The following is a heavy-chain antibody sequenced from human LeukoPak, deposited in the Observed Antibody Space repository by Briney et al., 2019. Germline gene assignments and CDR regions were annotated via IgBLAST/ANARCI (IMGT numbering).Heavy chain of an antibody. CDR3: ATYINWVAGDV. CDR2: INHERGGI. Sequence: GGSLRLSCAASGYTFSESWMTWVRQVPGLGLEWVAHINHERGGIQYVDSVKGRFTISRDNAKGSVYLQMNSLRAEDTAIYHCATYINWVAGDVWGQGTTVIVSS. J-gene: IGHJ6*02. V-gene: IGHV3-7*01. CDR1: GYTFSESW. D-gene: IGHD1-1*01.